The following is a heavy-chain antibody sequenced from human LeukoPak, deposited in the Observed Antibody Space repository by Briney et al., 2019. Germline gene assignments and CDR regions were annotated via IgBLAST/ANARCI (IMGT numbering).Heavy chain of an antibody. V-gene: IGHV1-8*01. J-gene: IGHJ3*02. Sequence: ASVKVSCKASGYTFTSYEINWVRQATGQGPEWMGWMNPNNGNTGYAQRFQGRVTMTRNTSISTAYMELSSLRSEDTAVYYCARDTFTMIVMRDDAFDIWGQGTMVTVSS. D-gene: IGHD3-22*01. CDR1: GYTFTSYE. CDR3: ARDTFTMIVMRDDAFDI. CDR2: MNPNNGNT.